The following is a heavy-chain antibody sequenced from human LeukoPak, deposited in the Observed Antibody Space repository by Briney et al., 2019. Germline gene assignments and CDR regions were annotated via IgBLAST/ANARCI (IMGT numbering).Heavy chain of an antibody. CDR3: ARGGYYDSSGYYWFDY. CDR1: GGSISSDY. Sequence: SETLSLTCTVSGGSISSDYWSWIRQPPGKGLEWIGYIYYRGSTNYNPSLKSRVTISVDTSKNQFSLKLSSVTAADTAVYYCARGGYYDSSGYYWFDYWGQGTLVTVSS. CDR2: IYYRGST. D-gene: IGHD3-22*01. J-gene: IGHJ4*02. V-gene: IGHV4-59*01.